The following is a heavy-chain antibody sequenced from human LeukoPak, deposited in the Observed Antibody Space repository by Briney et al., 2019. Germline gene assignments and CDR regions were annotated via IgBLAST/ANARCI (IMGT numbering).Heavy chain of an antibody. CDR2: INHSGNT. CDR3: ARHPAAFLEWLPYSNWFDP. Sequence: PSETLSLTCAVYGGSFSGYYWSWIRQPPGKGLEWIGEINHSGNTNYNPSLKSRVTISVDTSKNQFSLQLSSVTAADTAVYYCARHPAAFLEWLPYSNWFDPWGQGTLVTVSS. CDR1: GGSFSGYY. V-gene: IGHV4-34*01. D-gene: IGHD3-3*02. J-gene: IGHJ5*02.